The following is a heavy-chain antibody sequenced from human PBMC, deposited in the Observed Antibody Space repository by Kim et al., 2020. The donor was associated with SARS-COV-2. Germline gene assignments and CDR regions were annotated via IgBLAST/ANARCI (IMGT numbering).Heavy chain of an antibody. CDR1: GYTFTGYY. CDR3: ARDPPFGEQQLVTEKGEGPLYYFDY. D-gene: IGHD6-13*01. J-gene: IGHJ4*02. V-gene: IGHV1-2*02. Sequence: ASVKVSCKASGYTFTGYYMHWVRQAPGQGLEWMGWINPNSGGTNYAQKFQGRVTMTRDTSISTAYMELSRLRSDDTAVYYCARDPPFGEQQLVTEKGEGPLYYFDYWGQGTLVAVSS. CDR2: INPNSGGT.